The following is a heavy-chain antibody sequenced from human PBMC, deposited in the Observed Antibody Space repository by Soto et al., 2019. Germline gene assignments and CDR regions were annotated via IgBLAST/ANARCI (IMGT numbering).Heavy chain of an antibody. J-gene: IGHJ4*02. V-gene: IGHV3-74*01. D-gene: IGHD2-15*01. CDR2: INSDGSST. CDR3: VRSRYGGSLFES. CDR1: GFTFSSNW. Sequence: EVRLVESGGGIVLPGGSLRLSCAASGFTFSSNWMHWVRQAPGKGLVWVSRINSDGSSTSYADSVKGRFTISRDNAKSTLYLQMNSLRAEDTAVFYCVRSRYGGSLFESWGQGTLVAVSS.